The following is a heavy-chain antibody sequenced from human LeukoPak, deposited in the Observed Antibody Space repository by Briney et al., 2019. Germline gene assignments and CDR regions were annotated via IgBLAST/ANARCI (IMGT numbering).Heavy chain of an antibody. J-gene: IGHJ4*02. Sequence: GGSLRLSCAASGFIFSKNWMSWVRQAPGKGLEWVANIKQDGSEQYYVDSVRGRFITSRDNAKNTLFLQMNSLRSEDTAVYYCVSRAYCGGNCPSHLDYWGRGTLVTVSS. D-gene: IGHD2-21*02. V-gene: IGHV3-7*03. CDR1: GFIFSKNW. CDR2: IKQDGSEQ. CDR3: VSRAYCGGNCPSHLDY.